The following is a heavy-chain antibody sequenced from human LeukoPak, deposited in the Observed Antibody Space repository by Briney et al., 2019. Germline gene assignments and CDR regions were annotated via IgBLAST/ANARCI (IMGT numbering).Heavy chain of an antibody. Sequence: SETLSLTCAVYGGSFSGYYWSWIRQPPGKGLEWIGEITHSGSTSYNPSLKSRVTISVDTSKNQFSLKLTSVTAADTAVYFCARGSSGYYITLDYWGQGALVTVSS. D-gene: IGHD3-22*01. J-gene: IGHJ4*02. CDR3: ARGSSGYYITLDY. V-gene: IGHV4-34*01. CDR2: ITHSGST. CDR1: GGSFSGYY.